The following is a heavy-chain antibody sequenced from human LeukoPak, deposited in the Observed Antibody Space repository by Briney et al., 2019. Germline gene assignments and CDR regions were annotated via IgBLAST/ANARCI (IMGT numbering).Heavy chain of an antibody. CDR1: GFTFSSYE. CDR3: ARRLEYYYDSSGYRDY. V-gene: IGHV3-48*03. Sequence: GGSLKLSCAASGFTFSSYEMNWVRQAPGKGLEWVSYISSSGSTIYYADSVKGRFTISRDNAKNSLYLQMNSLRAEDTAVYYCARRLEYYYDSSGYRDYWGQGTLVTVSS. CDR2: ISSSGSTI. D-gene: IGHD3-22*01. J-gene: IGHJ4*02.